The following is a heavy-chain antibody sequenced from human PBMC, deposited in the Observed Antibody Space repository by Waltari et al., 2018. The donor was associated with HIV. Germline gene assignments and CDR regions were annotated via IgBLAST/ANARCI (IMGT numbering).Heavy chain of an antibody. CDR3: ASARETMGVDFDS. D-gene: IGHD3-16*01. J-gene: IGHJ4*02. CDR2: IIPMSNTP. V-gene: IGHV1-69*08. CDR1: GGGCSSYT. Sequence: QVQLVQSGAEVKKPGSSVTAPCKASGGGCSSYTINWVLKAPGQGLEWLGRIIPMSNTPNNAQKFQGRVTITADKSTSTAYMELTSLRSDDTAVYYCASARETMGVDFDSWGLGTLVTVSS.